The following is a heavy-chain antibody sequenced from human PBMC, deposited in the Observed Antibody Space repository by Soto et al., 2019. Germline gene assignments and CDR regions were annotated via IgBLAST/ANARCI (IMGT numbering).Heavy chain of an antibody. J-gene: IGHJ4*02. CDR2: ISYDGSNK. CDR1: GFTFSSYG. V-gene: IGHV3-30*18. CDR3: AKDQADYDYIWGSYRLSYYFDY. D-gene: IGHD3-16*02. Sequence: GGSLRLSCAASGFTFSSYGMHWVRQAPGKGLEWVAVISYDGSNKYYADSVKGRFTISRDNSKNTLYLQMNSLRAEDTAVYYCAKDQADYDYIWGSYRLSYYFDYWGQGTLVTVSS.